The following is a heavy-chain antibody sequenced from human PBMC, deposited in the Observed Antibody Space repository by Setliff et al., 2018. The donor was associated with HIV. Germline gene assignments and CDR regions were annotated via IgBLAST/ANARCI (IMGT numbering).Heavy chain of an antibody. CDR3: ATSPRPYYYYMDV. J-gene: IGHJ6*03. V-gene: IGHV1-2*02. CDR2: SNPNTGGT. Sequence: GASVKVSCKASGYMFSIYYMHWVRQVPGQGLEWMGWSNPNTGGTKYAQKFQGRVTMTRDMSVSTAYMELSRLRSDDTAVYYCATSPRPYYYYMDVWGKGTTVTVSS. CDR1: GYMFSIYY.